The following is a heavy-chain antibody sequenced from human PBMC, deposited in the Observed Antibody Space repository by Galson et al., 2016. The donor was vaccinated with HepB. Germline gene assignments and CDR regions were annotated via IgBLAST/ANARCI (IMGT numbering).Heavy chain of an antibody. CDR1: GYTFTSYA. D-gene: IGHD1-7*01. CDR3: AGGRGSTGTTLQY. CDR2: INAGNGKT. V-gene: IGHV1-3*01. J-gene: IGHJ4*02. Sequence: SVKVPCKASGYTFTSYAIHWVRQAPGQRLEWMGCINAGNGKTTYSEKFQGRVTITRDTSASTAYMDLSSLRSEDTAVYYCAGGRGSTGTTLQYWGQGTLVTVSS.